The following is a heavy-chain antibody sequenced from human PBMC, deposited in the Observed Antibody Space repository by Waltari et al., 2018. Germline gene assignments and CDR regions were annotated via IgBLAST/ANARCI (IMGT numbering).Heavy chain of an antibody. CDR3: ARTYESGSYYYYMDV. CDR1: GFTFSSYT. Sequence: QVQLVESGGGVVQPGTSLRLSCAASGFTFSSYTMHGVRQAPGKGLDWVAVISYEGSNKYYADSVKGRFTVSRDNSKNTLDLQMDSLRPEDTALYYCARTYESGSYYYYMDVWGRGTTVAISS. CDR2: ISYEGSNK. D-gene: IGHD3-3*01. V-gene: IGHV3-30*04. J-gene: IGHJ6*03.